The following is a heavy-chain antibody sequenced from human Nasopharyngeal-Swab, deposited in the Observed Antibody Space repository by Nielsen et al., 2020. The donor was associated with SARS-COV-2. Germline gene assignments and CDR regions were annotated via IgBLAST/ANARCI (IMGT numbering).Heavy chain of an antibody. CDR3: ARISYDILTGYYVGFDY. CDR1: GFSLDTDGES. V-gene: IGHV2-70*01. Sequence: SGPTLVKPTQTLTLTCSFSGFSLDTDGESVGWIRQPPGKALEWLALIDWDDDKYYSTSLKTRLTISKDTSKNQVVLTMTNMDPVDTATYYCARISYDILTGYYVGFDYWGQGTLVTVSS. D-gene: IGHD3-9*01. CDR2: IDWDDDK. J-gene: IGHJ4*02.